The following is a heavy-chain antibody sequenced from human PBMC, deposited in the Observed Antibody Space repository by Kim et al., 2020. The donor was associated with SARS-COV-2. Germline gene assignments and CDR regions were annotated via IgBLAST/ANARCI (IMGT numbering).Heavy chain of an antibody. CDR3: ARVATVWAFFDY. CDR2: T. D-gene: IGHD4-17*01. J-gene: IGHJ4*02. Sequence: TSSNPSLNSRVTISMDSSKRQFSLKLHSVSGADTAVYYCARVATVWAFFDYWGQGSRVIVSS. V-gene: IGHV4-30-2*05.